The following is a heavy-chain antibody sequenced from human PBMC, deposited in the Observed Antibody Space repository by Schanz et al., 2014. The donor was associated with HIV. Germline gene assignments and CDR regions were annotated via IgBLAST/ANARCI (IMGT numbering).Heavy chain of an antibody. D-gene: IGHD3-22*01. J-gene: IGHJ4*02. V-gene: IGHV3-23*01. CDR3: AKPEYDSRGNSQSHFDY. CDR2: ISESGSRS. CDR1: GFTFNNYA. Sequence: DVQLLDSGGGLVQPGGSLRLSCIASGFTFNNYAMTWVRQAPGKGLEWVSSISESGSRSYYADSVNSRFTISRDNSKNTLYLQMTTLRTEDTAVYYCAKPEYDSRGNSQSHFDYWGQGTLVTVSS.